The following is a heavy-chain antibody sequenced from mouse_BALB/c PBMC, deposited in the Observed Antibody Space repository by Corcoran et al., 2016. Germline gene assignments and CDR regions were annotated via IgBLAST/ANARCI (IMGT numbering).Heavy chain of an antibody. CDR1: GYTFTNYG. J-gene: IGHJ2*01. Sequence: QIKMVQSGPELKKPGETVKISCKASGYTFTNYGVNWVKKAPGKGLKWMGWINTNTGEHTYAEEVKGRFDFSLETSASTAYLQINNLKNEDTATYFCARTSTATYDYWGQGTTLTVSS. V-gene: IGHV9-3*02. CDR3: ARTSTATYDY. D-gene: IGHD1-2*01. CDR2: INTNTGEH.